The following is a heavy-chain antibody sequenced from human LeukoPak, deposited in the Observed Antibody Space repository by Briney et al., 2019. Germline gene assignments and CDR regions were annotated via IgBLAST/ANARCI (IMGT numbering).Heavy chain of an antibody. J-gene: IGHJ4*02. Sequence: GGSLRLSCAASGFTFSDYWMTWFRQAPGKGPERVASIEQDGSDIQYVDFVKGRFTISRDNGRNSVYLQMNSLRVDDTAVYYCARVTAWGYFDYWGQGTLVSVSS. CDR2: IEQDGSDI. CDR1: GFTFSDYW. V-gene: IGHV3-7*01. D-gene: IGHD1-26*01. CDR3: ARVTAWGYFDY.